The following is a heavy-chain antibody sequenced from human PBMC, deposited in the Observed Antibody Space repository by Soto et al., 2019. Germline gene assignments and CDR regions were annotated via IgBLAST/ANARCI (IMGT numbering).Heavy chain of an antibody. CDR1: GFTLSSYA. CDR2: ISCSSTST. J-gene: IGHJ4*02. Sequence: EVQLSGSGGGLVQPGGSLSLSGAASGFTLSSYAMSWVRQAPGKGLEWVSAISCSSTSTSYAASVKGRFTISRDNSKNTLYLQMNSLRAEDTAVYYCAKDPSAGFAMENYFDYWGQGTLVTVSS. D-gene: IGHD3-10*01. CDR3: AKDPSAGFAMENYFDY. V-gene: IGHV3-23*01.